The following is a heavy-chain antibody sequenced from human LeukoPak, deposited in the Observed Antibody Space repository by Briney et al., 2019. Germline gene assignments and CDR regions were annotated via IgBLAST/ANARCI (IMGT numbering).Heavy chain of an antibody. Sequence: PGGSLRPSCAASGFTFSSYTMNWVRQAPGKGLEWVSYISSSGSTIYYADSVKGRFTISRDNAKNTLYLQMNSLRAEDTAVYYCARVVTMVRGVGIDYWGQGTLVTVSS. CDR2: ISSSGSTI. J-gene: IGHJ4*02. CDR3: ARVVTMVRGVGIDY. CDR1: GFTFSSYT. V-gene: IGHV3-48*04. D-gene: IGHD3-10*01.